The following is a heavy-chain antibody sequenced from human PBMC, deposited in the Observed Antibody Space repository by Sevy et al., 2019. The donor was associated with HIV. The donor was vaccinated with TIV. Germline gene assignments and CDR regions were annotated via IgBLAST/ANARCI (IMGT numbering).Heavy chain of an antibody. CDR2: IKRKTDGGTT. V-gene: IGHV3-15*01. CDR1: GFTFSNAW. CDR3: TTEHRGYSGYESYYYYYGMDV. D-gene: IGHD5-12*01. Sequence: GGSLRLSCAASGFTFSNAWMSWVRQAPGKGLEWVGRIKRKTDGGTTDYAAPVKGRLTISRDDSKNTLYLQMNSLKTEDTAVYYCTTEHRGYSGYESYYYYYGMDVWGQGTTVTVSS. J-gene: IGHJ6*02.